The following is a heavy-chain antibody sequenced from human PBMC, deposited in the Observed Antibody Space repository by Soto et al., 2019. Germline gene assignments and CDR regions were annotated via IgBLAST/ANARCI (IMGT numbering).Heavy chain of an antibody. CDR2: IKQDGSEK. V-gene: IGHV3-7*01. Sequence: GGSLRLSCAASGFTFSSYWMSWVRQAPGRGLEWVANIKQDGSEKYYVDSVKGRFTISRDNAKNSLYLQMNSLRAEDTAVYYCARDKSTDFWSAYYNYYYYGMDVWGQGTTVTVSS. CDR3: ARDKSTDFWSAYYNYYYYGMDV. CDR1: GFTFSSYW. J-gene: IGHJ6*02. D-gene: IGHD3-3*01.